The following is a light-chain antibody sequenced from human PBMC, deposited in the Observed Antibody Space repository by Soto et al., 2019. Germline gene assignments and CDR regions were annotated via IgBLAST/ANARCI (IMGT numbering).Light chain of an antibody. Sequence: EIVMTQSPATLSVSPGERATLSCRASQSVSSNFAWYQQKPDQAPRLLIYGASTMATGIPARFSGSGSGTEFTLTIRSLQSEDCAVYYCQQYNNWPPWTCGQGTKVEIK. CDR3: QQYNNWPPWT. J-gene: IGKJ1*01. CDR1: QSVSSN. CDR2: GAS. V-gene: IGKV3-15*01.